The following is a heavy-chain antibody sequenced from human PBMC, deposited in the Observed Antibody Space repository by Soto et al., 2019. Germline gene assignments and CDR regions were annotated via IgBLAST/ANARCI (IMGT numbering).Heavy chain of an antibody. V-gene: IGHV3-33*01. Sequence: QVQLVESGGGVVQPGRSLRLSCAASGFTFSSYGMHWVRQAPGKGLEWVAVIWYDGSNKYYADSVKGRFTISRDNSKNTLYLQMNSLRAEDTAVYYCARAGVYVWGSYRPFDYWGQGTLVTVSS. CDR3: ARAGVYVWGSYRPFDY. CDR1: GFTFSSYG. D-gene: IGHD3-16*02. J-gene: IGHJ4*02. CDR2: IWYDGSNK.